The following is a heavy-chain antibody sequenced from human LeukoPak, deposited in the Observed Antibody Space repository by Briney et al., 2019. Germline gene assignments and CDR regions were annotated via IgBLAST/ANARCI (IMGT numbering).Heavy chain of an antibody. CDR1: KFTYNSYNW. V-gene: IGHV3-7*01. CDR2: INEDGSEK. D-gene: IGHD1-7*01. Sequence: EGSLRLSCIASKFTYNSYNWMGWFRQAPGKGLEWVANINEDGSEKHYMNFMEGRFTISRDNVKNSVYLQMNSLRVDDTAIYYCATGTDFRWLDSWGQGTLVSVSS. J-gene: IGHJ5*01. CDR3: ATGTDFRWLDS.